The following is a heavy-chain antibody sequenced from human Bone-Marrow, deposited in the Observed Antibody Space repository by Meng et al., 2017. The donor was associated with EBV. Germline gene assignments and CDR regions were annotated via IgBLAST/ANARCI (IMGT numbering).Heavy chain of an antibody. J-gene: IGHJ5*02. Sequence: EVQLVESGGXLVKPGGSLRLACAASGFTFSSYSMNWVRQAPGRGLEWVSSISSSSSYIYYADSVKGRFTISRDNAKNSLYLQMNSLRAEDTAVYYCARDGEELAGNWFDPWGQGTLVTVS. D-gene: IGHD1-26*01. V-gene: IGHV3-21*01. CDR2: ISSSSSYI. CDR1: GFTFSSYS. CDR3: ARDGEELAGNWFDP.